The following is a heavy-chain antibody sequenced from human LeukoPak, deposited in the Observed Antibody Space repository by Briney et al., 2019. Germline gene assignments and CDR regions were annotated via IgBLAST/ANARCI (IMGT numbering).Heavy chain of an antibody. CDR1: GFTFSSYA. D-gene: IGHD3-3*01. CDR2: ISSNGGST. V-gene: IGHV3-64D*06. CDR3: VKENQAGGFFGVFILQKTCFDP. Sequence: GGSLRLSCSASGFTFSSYAMHWVRQAPGKGLEYVSAISSNGGSTYYADSVKGRFTISRDNSKNTLYLQMSSLRAEDTAVYYCVKENQAGGFFGVFILQKTCFDPWGQGTLVTVPS. J-gene: IGHJ5*02.